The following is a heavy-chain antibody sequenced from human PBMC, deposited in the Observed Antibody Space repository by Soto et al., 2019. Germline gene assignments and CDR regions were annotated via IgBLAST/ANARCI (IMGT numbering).Heavy chain of an antibody. Sequence: QVQLVQSGAEVKKPGASVKISCKTSGYIFINYYIHWVRQAPGQGLEWVALFNPMSGSTNYAQKLQGRVTVTSDTSTSTVYMELSSLISEDAAVYYRARDLAAADYWGQGTLVTVSS. CDR3: ARDLAAADY. CDR2: FNPMSGST. CDR1: GYIFINYY. D-gene: IGHD6-13*01. V-gene: IGHV1-46*04. J-gene: IGHJ4*02.